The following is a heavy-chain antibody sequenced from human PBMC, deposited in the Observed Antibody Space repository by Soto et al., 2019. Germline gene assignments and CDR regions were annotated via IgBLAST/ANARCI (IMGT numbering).Heavy chain of an antibody. J-gene: IGHJ5*02. CDR1: GGSISSHY. Sequence: PSETLSLTCTVSGGSISSHYWSWLRQPPGKGLEWIGYIFYSGSTNYNPSLNSRVTISVDTSKRQFSLRLSSVTAADTAVYYCARQVSSPGWFDPWGQGTLVTVSS. D-gene: IGHD1-20*01. CDR2: IFYSGST. V-gene: IGHV4-59*08. CDR3: ARQVSSPGWFDP.